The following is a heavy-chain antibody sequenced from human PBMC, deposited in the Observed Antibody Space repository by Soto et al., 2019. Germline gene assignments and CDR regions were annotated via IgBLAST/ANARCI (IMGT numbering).Heavy chain of an antibody. V-gene: IGHV1-46*01. Sequence: ASVKVSCKASGYIFTAYSMHWVRQAPGQGLEWMGVVNPSGGSTNYAQKFQGRITMTRDTSTSTVYMDLSSLTSEDTAVYYCAREENCSDGICYSEYFQRWGQGTLVTVS. J-gene: IGHJ1*01. CDR3: AREENCSDGICYSEYFQR. D-gene: IGHD2-15*01. CDR1: GYIFTAYS. CDR2: VNPSGGST.